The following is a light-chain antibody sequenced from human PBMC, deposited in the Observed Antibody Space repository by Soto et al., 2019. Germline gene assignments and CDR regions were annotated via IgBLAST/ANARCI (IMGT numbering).Light chain of an antibody. CDR1: SSDVGGFNL. CDR2: EAT. V-gene: IGLV2-23*02. CDR3: CSYARSSTVV. Sequence: QSVLTQPASVSGSPGQSITISCTGTSSDVGGFNLVSWYQQHPGKDPKLIIYEATKRPSGVSNRFSGSKSGNTASMTISGLQAEDEADYCCCSYARSSTVVFGGGTKLTVL. J-gene: IGLJ3*02.